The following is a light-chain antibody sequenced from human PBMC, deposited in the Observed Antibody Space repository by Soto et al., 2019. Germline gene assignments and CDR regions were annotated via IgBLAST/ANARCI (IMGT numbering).Light chain of an antibody. CDR2: KAS. CDR1: HSISSW. CDR3: QQYNSYSRT. V-gene: IGKV1-5*03. J-gene: IGKJ1*01. Sequence: DIQMTQSPSTLSASVGDRVTITCRASHSISSWLAWYQQKPGKAPKLLIYKASSLESGVPSRFSGSGSGTEFTLTISSLQPDDFATYYCQQYNSYSRTFGQGTRWIS.